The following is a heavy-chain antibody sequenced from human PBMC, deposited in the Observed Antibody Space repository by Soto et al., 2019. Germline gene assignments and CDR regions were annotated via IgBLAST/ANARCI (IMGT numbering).Heavy chain of an antibody. D-gene: IGHD6-19*01. CDR1: GVSISGNTYY. J-gene: IGHJ4*02. V-gene: IGHV4-39*01. Sequence: SETLSLTCTVSGVSISGNTYYWGWLRQPPGKGLEWIASVYYSGTTYFKPSLKSRVTLSVDTSKNQFSLRLSSVTPADTAIYYCAYPPAESSGWFNGVWVYWGQGMLVTVS. CDR2: VYYSGTT. CDR3: AYPPAESSGWFNGVWVY.